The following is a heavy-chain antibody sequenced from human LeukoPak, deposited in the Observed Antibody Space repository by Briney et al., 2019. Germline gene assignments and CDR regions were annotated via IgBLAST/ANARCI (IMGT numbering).Heavy chain of an antibody. D-gene: IGHD3-9*01. CDR2: ISGSGANT. J-gene: IGHJ4*02. CDR3: AKEKNYDILTGYYAN. V-gene: IGHV3-23*01. Sequence: GGSLRLSCAASGFTFSSYVINWVRQAPGKGLEWVSSISGSGANTYYADSVKGRFTISRDNSKNTLYLQMNSLRAEDTAVYYCAKEKNYDILTGYYANWGQGTLVTVSS. CDR1: GFTFSSYV.